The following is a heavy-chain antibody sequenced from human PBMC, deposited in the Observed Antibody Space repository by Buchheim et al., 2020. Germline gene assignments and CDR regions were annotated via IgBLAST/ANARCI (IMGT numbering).Heavy chain of an antibody. CDR2: IIPIFGTA. CDR1: GGTFSSYA. Sequence: QVQLVQSGAEVKKPGSSVKVSCKASGGTFSSYAISWVRQAPGQGLEWIGGIIPIFGTANYAQKFQGRVTLTADESTSTAYMELSSLRSEDTAVYYCVRGDCTNGVCYTGYYYYGMDVWGQGTT. J-gene: IGHJ6*02. CDR3: VRGDCTNGVCYTGYYYYGMDV. V-gene: IGHV1-69*01. D-gene: IGHD2-8*01.